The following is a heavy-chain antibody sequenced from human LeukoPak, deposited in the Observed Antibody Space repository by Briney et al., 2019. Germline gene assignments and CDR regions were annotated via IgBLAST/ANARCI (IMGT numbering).Heavy chain of an antibody. J-gene: IGHJ4*02. Sequence: PGNSLRLSCAASGFTFSDYGIHWVRQAPGKGLEWVGVIYSDGSNKYFIDSVKGRFTISRDDSKNTVFLQMNSLRVDDTSVYYCARDLKSGYMDSWGQGTLVTVSS. D-gene: IGHD3-3*01. CDR2: IYSDGSNK. CDR1: GFTFSDYG. V-gene: IGHV3-30*12. CDR3: ARDLKSGYMDS.